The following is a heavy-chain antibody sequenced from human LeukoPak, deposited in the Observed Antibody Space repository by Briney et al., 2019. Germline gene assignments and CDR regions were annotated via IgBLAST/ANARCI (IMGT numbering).Heavy chain of an antibody. CDR3: ARDLSGYDSSGYYPYNWFDR. J-gene: IGHJ5*02. D-gene: IGHD3-22*01. V-gene: IGHV1-69*06. CDR2: IIPIFGTA. CDR1: GGTFRRYA. Sequence: SVKVSCQASGGTFRRYAISGVRQAPGHGGEWMGGIIPIFGTANYAQKFQGRVTITADTSTSTAYMELRSLRSEDTAVYYCARDLSGYDSSGYYPYNWFDRWGQGTLVTVSS.